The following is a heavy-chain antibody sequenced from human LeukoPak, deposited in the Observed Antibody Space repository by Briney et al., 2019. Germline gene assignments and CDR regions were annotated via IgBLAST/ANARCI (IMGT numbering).Heavy chain of an antibody. D-gene: IGHD3-10*01. CDR2: ISSSSSYI. CDR1: GFTFSSYS. V-gene: IGHV3-21*01. J-gene: IGHJ6*02. Sequence: GGSLRLSCAASGFTFSSYSMNWVRQAPGKGLEWVSSISSSSSYIYYADSVKGRFTISRDNAKNSLYLQMNSLRAEDTAVYYCARDWVPRDHVLLWFGVPDYYYGMDVWGQGTTVTVSS. CDR3: ARDWVPRDHVLLWFGVPDYYYGMDV.